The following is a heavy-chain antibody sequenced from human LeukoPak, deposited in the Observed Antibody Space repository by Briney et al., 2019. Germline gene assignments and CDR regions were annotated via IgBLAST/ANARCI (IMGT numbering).Heavy chain of an antibody. V-gene: IGHV4-39*01. CDR2: IYDSGST. J-gene: IGHJ4*02. D-gene: IGHD3-3*01. CDR1: GGSISSNNYF. Sequence: SETLSLTCTVSGGSISSNNYFWGWIRQPPGKGLEWIGSIYDSGSTYYNPSLKSRVTISVDTSKNQFSLKLNTVTAADTAMYYCQSRFLEWLPDCWGQGTLVTVSS. CDR3: QSRFLEWLPDC.